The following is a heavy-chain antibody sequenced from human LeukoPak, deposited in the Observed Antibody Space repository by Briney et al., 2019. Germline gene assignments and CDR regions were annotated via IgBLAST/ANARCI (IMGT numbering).Heavy chain of an antibody. Sequence: GGSLRLSCAASGFTVSSTYMGWVRQAPGKGLEWVSLLYTSGSTYYADSVQGRFTISRDNSKNTLYLQMNSLRAEDTALYYCARVSDGTVDYWGQGTLVPVSS. J-gene: IGHJ4*02. CDR1: GFTVSSTY. D-gene: IGHD3-10*01. V-gene: IGHV3-66*01. CDR3: ARVSDGTVDY. CDR2: LYTSGST.